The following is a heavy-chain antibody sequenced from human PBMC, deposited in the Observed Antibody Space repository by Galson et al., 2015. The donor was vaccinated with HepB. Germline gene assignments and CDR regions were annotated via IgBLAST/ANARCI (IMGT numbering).Heavy chain of an antibody. Sequence: SLRLSCAASGFTFSSYSMNWVRQAPGKGLEWVSSISSSSSYIYYADSVKGRFTISRDNAKNSLYLQMNSLRAEDTAVYYCARDSDFWSGYYWYYGMDVWGQGTTVTVSS. V-gene: IGHV3-21*01. CDR1: GFTFSSYS. D-gene: IGHD3-3*01. CDR3: ARDSDFWSGYYWYYGMDV. J-gene: IGHJ6*02. CDR2: ISSSSSYI.